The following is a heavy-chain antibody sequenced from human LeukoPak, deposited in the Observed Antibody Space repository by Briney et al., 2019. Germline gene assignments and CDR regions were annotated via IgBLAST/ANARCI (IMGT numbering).Heavy chain of an antibody. CDR3: ARDGDSSGYYAAFDI. V-gene: IGHV3-48*02. D-gene: IGHD3-22*01. Sequence: PGGSLRLSCAASGFTFSSYSMNWVRQAPGKGLELLSYISSSSSIIYYADSVKGRFNISRDNAKNSLYLQMNSMRDEDTAVYYCARDGDSSGYYAAFDIWGQGTMVTVSS. CDR2: ISSSSSII. J-gene: IGHJ3*02. CDR1: GFTFSSYS.